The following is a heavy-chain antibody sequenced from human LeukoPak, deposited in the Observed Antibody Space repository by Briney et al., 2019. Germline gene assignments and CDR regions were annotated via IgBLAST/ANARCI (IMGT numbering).Heavy chain of an antibody. CDR1: GFTFSSYW. D-gene: IGHD5-24*01. Sequence: GGSLRLSCAASGFTFSSYWMHWVRQAPGKGLVWVSSISSSSSSIYYADSVKGRFTISRDNAKNSLYLQMNSLRAEDTAVYYCARWSGMATVTSDYWGQGTLVTVSS. CDR2: ISSSSSSI. CDR3: ARWSGMATVTSDY. J-gene: IGHJ4*02. V-gene: IGHV3-21*01.